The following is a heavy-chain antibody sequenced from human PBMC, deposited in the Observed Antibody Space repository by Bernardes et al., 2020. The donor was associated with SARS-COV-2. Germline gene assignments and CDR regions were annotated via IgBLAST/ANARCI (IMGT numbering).Heavy chain of an antibody. CDR3: AKGSFGVELLHAFDI. V-gene: IGHV3-73*01. D-gene: IGHD3-3*01. CDR1: GFTFSGSA. J-gene: IGHJ3*02. Sequence: GGSLRLSCAASGFTFSGSAMHWVRQASGKGLEWVGRSRGKGDSYTTEYAASVKGRFTISRDDSKNSVYLQMNSLKIEDTAVYYCAKGSFGVELLHAFDIWGQGTMVTVSS. CDR2: SRGKGDSYTT.